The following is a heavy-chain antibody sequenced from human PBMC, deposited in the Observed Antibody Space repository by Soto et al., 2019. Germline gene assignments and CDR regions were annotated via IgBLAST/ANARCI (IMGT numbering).Heavy chain of an antibody. CDR2: ISGSGGST. D-gene: IGHD5-12*01. Sequence: EVQLLESGGGLVQPGGSLRLSCAASGFTFSSYAMSWVRQAPGKGLEWVAAISGSGGSTYYADSVKGRFTISRDNSKNTLYLQINSLRAEDTAVYYCATRGYSGYEYYWGQGTLVTVSS. V-gene: IGHV3-23*01. J-gene: IGHJ4*02. CDR3: ATRGYSGYEYY. CDR1: GFTFSSYA.